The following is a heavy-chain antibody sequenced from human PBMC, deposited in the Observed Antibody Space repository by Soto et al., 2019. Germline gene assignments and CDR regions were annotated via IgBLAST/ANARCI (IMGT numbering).Heavy chain of an antibody. V-gene: IGHV2-5*02. CDR3: ARSLWFGELH. J-gene: IGHJ4*02. Sequence: QITLKESGPTLVKPTQTLTLTCSFSGFSLSTTGVGVGWIRKSPGKALEWLAIIYWDNDKRYSPSLKSRVTITKDTXXNQVVLTVTNMDPVDTGTYYCARSLWFGELHWGQGALVTVSS. D-gene: IGHD3-10*01. CDR2: IYWDNDK. CDR1: GFSLSTTGVG.